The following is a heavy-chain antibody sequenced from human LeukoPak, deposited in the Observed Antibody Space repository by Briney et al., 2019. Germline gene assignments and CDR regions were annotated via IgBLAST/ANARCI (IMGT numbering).Heavy chain of an antibody. V-gene: IGHV4-39*07. Sequence: SETLSLTCTVSGGSISSSSYYWGWIRQPPGKGLEWIGSIYHSGSTYYNPSLKSRVTISVDTSKNQFSLKLRSVTAADTAVYYCARVVQSTDSSGFYLPEYFQHWGQGTLVTVSS. CDR2: IYHSGST. D-gene: IGHD3-22*01. J-gene: IGHJ1*01. CDR1: GGSISSSSYY. CDR3: ARVVQSTDSSGFYLPEYFQH.